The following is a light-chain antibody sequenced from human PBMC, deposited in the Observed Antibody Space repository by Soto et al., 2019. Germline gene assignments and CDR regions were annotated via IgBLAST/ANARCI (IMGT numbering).Light chain of an antibody. CDR2: KAS. CDR1: QSISSW. J-gene: IGKJ1*01. CDR3: QQYNSSPWT. Sequence: DIQMTQSPSTLSGSVGDRVTITCRASQSISSWLAWYQQKPGKAPKLLIYKASSLESGVPSRFSGSGSGTEFTLTISSLQPDDFAAYYCQQYNSSPWTFGQGTKVAIK. V-gene: IGKV1-5*03.